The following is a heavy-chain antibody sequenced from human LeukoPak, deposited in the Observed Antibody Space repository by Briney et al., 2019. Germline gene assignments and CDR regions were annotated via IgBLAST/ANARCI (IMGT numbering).Heavy chain of an antibody. V-gene: IGHV3-30*18. CDR1: GFIFSRYS. CDR2: ISYDGSDK. Sequence: GGSLRLSCAASGFIFSRYSMNWVRQAPGKGLEWVALISYDGSDKDYAKSVKGRFTISRDNSKNTLYLQMNSLRAEDTAVYYCAKDMSGGDCPDYWGQGTLVTVSS. J-gene: IGHJ4*02. D-gene: IGHD2-21*02. CDR3: AKDMSGGDCPDY.